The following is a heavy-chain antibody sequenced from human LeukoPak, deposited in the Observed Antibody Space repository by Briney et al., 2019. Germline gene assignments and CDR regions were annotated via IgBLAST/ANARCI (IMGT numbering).Heavy chain of an antibody. CDR1: GFTVSSNY. D-gene: IGHD6-13*01. Sequence: GSLRLSCAASGFTVSSNYMSWVRQAPGKGLEWIGYIYYSGSTNYNPSLKSRVTISVDTSKNQFSLKLSSVTAADTAVYYCARQVAAAGTGGYYYFYYMDVWGKGTTVTVSS. V-gene: IGHV4-59*02. CDR3: ARQVAAAGTGGYYYFYYMDV. J-gene: IGHJ6*03. CDR2: IYYSGST.